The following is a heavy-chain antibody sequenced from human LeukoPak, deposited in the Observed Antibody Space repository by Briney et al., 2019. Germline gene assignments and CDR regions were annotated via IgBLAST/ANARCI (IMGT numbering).Heavy chain of an antibody. CDR1: GGSISSYY. CDR3: ARDGVVGATRGAFDI. J-gene: IGHJ3*02. Sequence: SETLSLTCTVSGGSISSYYWSWIRQPPGKGLEWIGRIYTSGSTNYNPSLKSRVTMSVDTSKNQFSLKLSSVTAADTAVYYCARDGVVGATRGAFDIWGQGTMVTVSS. CDR2: IYTSGST. V-gene: IGHV4-4*07. D-gene: IGHD1-26*01.